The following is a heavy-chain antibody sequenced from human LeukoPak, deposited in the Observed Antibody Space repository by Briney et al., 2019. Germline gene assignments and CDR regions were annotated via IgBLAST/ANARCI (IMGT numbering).Heavy chain of an antibody. J-gene: IGHJ4*02. CDR3: AGVWFGYFFQ. D-gene: IGHD3-10*01. V-gene: IGHV3-53*01. CDR2: IHTGGTT. CDR1: GFDISYNY. Sequence: GGSLRLSCAASGFDISYNYVGWVRQAPGKGLEWVSVIHTGGTTHYADSVKGRFTISKDNSNNTVYLQMNSVGVEDTAVYYCAGVWFGYFFQWGQGALVTVSS.